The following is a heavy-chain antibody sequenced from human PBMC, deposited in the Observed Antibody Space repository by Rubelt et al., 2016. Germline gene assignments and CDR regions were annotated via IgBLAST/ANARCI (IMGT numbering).Heavy chain of an antibody. Sequence: EVQLVASGGGLVQPGGSLRLSCAASGFTFTNYWTHWVRQAPGKGLVWISRISTDGMSTSYADSVKGRFTISRGNAKNSLYLQKNSLRAEDTAGCYCARDLGSDSGGFGAFDVWGQGTMVTVSS. D-gene: IGHD6-25*01. V-gene: IGHV3-74*01. CDR2: ISTDGMST. CDR3: ARDLGSDSGGFGAFDV. CDR1: GFTFTNYW. J-gene: IGHJ3*01.